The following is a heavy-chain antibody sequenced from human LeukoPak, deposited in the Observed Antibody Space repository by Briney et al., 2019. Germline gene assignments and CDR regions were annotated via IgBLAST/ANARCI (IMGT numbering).Heavy chain of an antibody. CDR3: ATDPAKSGWFDR. Sequence: GGSLRLSCAVSGFTFSCYWISWVRQAPGKGLEWVANINQDGSEKNYVDSVKGRFTISRDNAKNSLSLQMYSLRAEDTAVYYCATDPAKSGWFDRWGQGTLVTVSS. V-gene: IGHV3-7*01. J-gene: IGHJ5*02. CDR1: GFTFSCYW. CDR2: INQDGSEK. D-gene: IGHD3-10*01.